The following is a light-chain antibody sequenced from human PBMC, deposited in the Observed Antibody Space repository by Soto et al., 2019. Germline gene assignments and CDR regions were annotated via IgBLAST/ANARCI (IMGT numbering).Light chain of an antibody. CDR2: WAS. CDR3: QQYYSTPRT. CDR1: QSVFYSSNNKNY. J-gene: IGKJ1*01. V-gene: IGKV4-1*01. Sequence: DIVMTQSPDSLTVSLGERTTINCKTSQSVFYSSNNKNYIAWYQQKPGQPPNLLIYWASSRESGVPDRFSGSGAGTDSTLTISSRQAEDMAVYDCQQYYSTPRTFGQGTKVQIK.